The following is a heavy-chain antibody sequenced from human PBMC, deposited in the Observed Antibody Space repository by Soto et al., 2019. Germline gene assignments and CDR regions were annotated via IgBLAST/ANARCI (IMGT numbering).Heavy chain of an antibody. Sequence: SETLSLTCAVYGGSFSGYYWSWIRQPPGKGLEWIGEINHSGSTNYNPSLKSRVTISVDTSKNQFSLKLSSVTAADTAVYYCARGRTTGYWGQGTLVTVSS. V-gene: IGHV4-34*01. CDR3: ARGRTTGY. CDR2: INHSGST. J-gene: IGHJ4*02. CDR1: GGSFSGYY. D-gene: IGHD4-17*01.